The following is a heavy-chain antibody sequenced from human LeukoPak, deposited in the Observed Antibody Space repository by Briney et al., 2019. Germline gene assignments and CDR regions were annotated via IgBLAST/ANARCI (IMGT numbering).Heavy chain of an antibody. CDR2: IYYSGST. CDR1: GGSISSGGYY. V-gene: IGHV4-31*03. CDR3: ARYYYGSGSYPDAYYYYGMDV. D-gene: IGHD3-10*01. J-gene: IGHJ6*04. Sequence: SQTLSLTCTVSGGSISSGGYYWSWIRQHPGKGLEWIGYIYYSGSTNYNPSLKSRVTISVDTSKNQFSLKLSSVTAADTAVYYCARYYYGSGSYPDAYYYYGMDVWGKGTTVTVSS.